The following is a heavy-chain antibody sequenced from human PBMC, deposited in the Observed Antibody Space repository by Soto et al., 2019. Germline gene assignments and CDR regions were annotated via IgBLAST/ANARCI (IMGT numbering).Heavy chain of an antibody. CDR1: GFTFRDYY. CDR3: ARDRGYYYGSGSYYDTNFDY. Sequence: LRLSCAACGFTFRDYYMSWSRQAPGKGLEWVSYISSSGSTIYYADSVKGRFTISRDNAKNSLYLQMNSLRAEDTAVYYCARDRGYYYGSGSYYDTNFDYWGQGTLVTVSS. V-gene: IGHV3-11*01. CDR2: ISSSGSTI. J-gene: IGHJ4*02. D-gene: IGHD3-10*01.